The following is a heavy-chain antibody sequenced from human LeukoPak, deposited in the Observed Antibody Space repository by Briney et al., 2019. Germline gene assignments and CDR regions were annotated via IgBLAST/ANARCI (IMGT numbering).Heavy chain of an antibody. J-gene: IGHJ4*02. V-gene: IGHV4-34*01. D-gene: IGHD4-17*01. CDR3: ASTDDYGDYGGFDY. CDR2: INHSGST. Sequence: PSETLSLTCAVYGGSFSGYYWSWIRQPPGKGLEWIGEINHSGSTNYNPSLKSRVTISVDTSKNQFSLKLSSVTAADTAVYYCASTDDYGDYGGFDYWGQGTLVTVSS. CDR1: GGSFSGYY.